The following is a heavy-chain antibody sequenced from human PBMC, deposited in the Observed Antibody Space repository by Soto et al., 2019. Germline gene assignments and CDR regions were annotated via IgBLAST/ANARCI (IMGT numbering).Heavy chain of an antibody. J-gene: IGHJ3*02. CDR3: ATLYYYDSSGYREMAFDI. CDR1: GYTLTELS. D-gene: IGHD3-22*01. V-gene: IGHV1-24*01. CDR2: FDPEDGET. Sequence: ASVKVSCKXSGYTLTELSMHWVRQAPGKGLEWMGGFDPEDGETIYAQKFQGRVTMTEDTSTDTAYMELSSLRSEDTAVYYCATLYYYDSSGYREMAFDIWGQGTMVTVSS.